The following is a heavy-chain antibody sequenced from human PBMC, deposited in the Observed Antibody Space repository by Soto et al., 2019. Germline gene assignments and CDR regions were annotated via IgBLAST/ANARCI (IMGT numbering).Heavy chain of an antibody. Sequence: SETLSLTCNVSGCSISSSYWSWVRQPPGKGLEWIGYIYYSGSTNYNPSLKSRVTISIDTSKNQFSLKLSSVTAADTAVYYCASGQGDYDFDYWGQGTLVTVSS. CDR3: ASGQGDYDFDY. CDR1: GCSISSSY. V-gene: IGHV4-59*01. D-gene: IGHD3-3*01. CDR2: IYYSGST. J-gene: IGHJ4*02.